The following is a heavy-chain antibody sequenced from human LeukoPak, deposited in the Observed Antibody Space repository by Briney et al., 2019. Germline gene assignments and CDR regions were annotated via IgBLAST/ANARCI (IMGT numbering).Heavy chain of an antibody. J-gene: IGHJ4*02. CDR3: AKAGIGVVGYFDY. D-gene: IGHD6-19*01. CDR2: IRGSGGGT. V-gene: IGHV3-23*01. Sequence: GGSLRLSCAASGFTFSNYAMSWVRQAPGKGLEWVSTIRGSGGGTYYADSVKGRFTISRDNSKNTLYLQMSSLRDEDTALYYCAKAGIGVVGYFDYWGQGTLVTVSS. CDR1: GFTFSNYA.